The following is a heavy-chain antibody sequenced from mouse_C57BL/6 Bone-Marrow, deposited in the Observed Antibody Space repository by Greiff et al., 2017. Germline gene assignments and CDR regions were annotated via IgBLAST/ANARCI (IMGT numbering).Heavy chain of an antibody. Sequence: DVKLVESGGGLVKPGGSLKLSCAASGFTFSSYAMSWVRQTPEKRLEWVATISDGGSYTYYPDNVKGRFTISRDNAKNNLYLQMSHLKSEDTAMYYCARDTTVVGGYFDVWGTGTTVTVSS. V-gene: IGHV5-4*01. CDR3: ARDTTVVGGYFDV. CDR2: ISDGGSYT. J-gene: IGHJ1*03. CDR1: GFTFSSYA. D-gene: IGHD1-1*01.